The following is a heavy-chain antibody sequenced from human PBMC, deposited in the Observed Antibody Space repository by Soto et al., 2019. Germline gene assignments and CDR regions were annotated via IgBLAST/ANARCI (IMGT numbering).Heavy chain of an antibody. V-gene: IGHV3-48*02. CDR2: ISSSSSTI. CDR1: GFTFSSYS. CDR3: ARGNEGASQGPSYYFDY. J-gene: IGHJ4*02. Sequence: EVQLVESGGDLVQPGGSLRLSCAASGFTFSSYSMNWVRQAPGKGLEWVSYISSSSSTIYYADSVKGRFTISRDNAKNSLYLQMNSLRDEDTAVYYCARGNEGASQGPSYYFDYWGQGTLVTVSS. D-gene: IGHD1-26*01.